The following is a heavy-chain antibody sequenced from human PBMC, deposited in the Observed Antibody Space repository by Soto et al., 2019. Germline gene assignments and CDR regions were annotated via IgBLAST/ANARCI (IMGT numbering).Heavy chain of an antibody. CDR1: GYSFTSYG. V-gene: IGHV1-18*01. J-gene: IGHJ6*02. CDR2: ISPHNGRT. Sequence: ASVKVSCKASGYSFTSYGIAWVRQAPEQGPEWMGWISPHNGRTNYAENVKGRVVMTTDISTNTIFLELRSLRSDDTAMYYCGRCRTDSYAMDVWGQGTTVTVSS. CDR3: GRCRTDSYAMDV. D-gene: IGHD2-8*02.